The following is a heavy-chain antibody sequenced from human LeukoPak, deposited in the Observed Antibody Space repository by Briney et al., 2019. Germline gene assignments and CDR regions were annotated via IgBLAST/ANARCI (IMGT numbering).Heavy chain of an antibody. J-gene: IGHJ4*02. V-gene: IGHV3-9*01. CDR1: GFSFDDYA. CDR2: ISWNSGSI. Sequence: DRSLRLSCAASGFSFDDYAMHWVRQAPGKGLEWVSGISWNSGSIGYADSVRGRFTISRDNAKNSLYLQMNSLRAEDTALYYCAKGPLSGYISYSDFWGQGTLVTVSS. CDR3: AKGPLSGYISYSDF. D-gene: IGHD3-22*01.